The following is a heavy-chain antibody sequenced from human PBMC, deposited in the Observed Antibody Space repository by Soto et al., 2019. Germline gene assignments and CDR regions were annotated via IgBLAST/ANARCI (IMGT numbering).Heavy chain of an antibody. V-gene: IGHV3-7*01. CDR2: INPDGSEK. CDR3: VRARIDV. CDR1: GFIFSAYW. J-gene: IGHJ2*01. Sequence: EVQLVESGGGLVQPGGSLRLSCAASGFIFSAYWMTWVRQAPGKGLEWVANINPDGSEKYYVDSVKGRFTISRDNVKNSLVLQVNNLRAADTALYYCVRARIDVSGRGTLVTVSS.